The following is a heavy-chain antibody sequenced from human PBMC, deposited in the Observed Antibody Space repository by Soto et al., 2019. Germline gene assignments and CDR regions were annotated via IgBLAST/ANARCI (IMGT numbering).Heavy chain of an antibody. CDR1: GYKFINYG. V-gene: IGHV1-18*01. CDR2: IKTYRDRT. D-gene: IGHD2-8*02. J-gene: IGHJ4*02. Sequence: ASVKVSCKASGYKFINYGISWVRQAPGQVLEWLGWIKTYRDRTNYVQEFQGRVSMTTEKSTSTVYMELRSLRSGDTALYYCARDYTGRGYFDHWGQGRLVTVSS. CDR3: ARDYTGRGYFDH.